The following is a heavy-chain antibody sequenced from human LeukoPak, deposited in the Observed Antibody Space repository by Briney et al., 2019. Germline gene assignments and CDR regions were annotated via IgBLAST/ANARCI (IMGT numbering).Heavy chain of an antibody. CDR1: GYTFTSYY. J-gene: IGHJ5*02. D-gene: IGHD6-13*01. V-gene: IGHV1-46*01. Sequence: GASVKVSCKASGYTFTSYYMHWVRQASGQGLEWMGIINPSGGSTSYAQKFQGRVTMTRDTSTSTVYMELSSLRSEDTAVYYCAREEIAAAGWGWFDPWGQGTLVTVSS. CDR3: AREEIAAAGWGWFDP. CDR2: INPSGGST.